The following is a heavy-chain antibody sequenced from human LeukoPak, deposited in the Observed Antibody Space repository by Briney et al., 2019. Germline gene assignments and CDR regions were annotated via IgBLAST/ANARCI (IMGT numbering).Heavy chain of an antibody. D-gene: IGHD3-10*01. CDR3: ARYGSGFGPIDY. J-gene: IGHJ4*02. V-gene: IGHV1-46*01. CDR1: GYTFSSYY. CDR2: INPSGGST. Sequence: GASVKVSCKASGYTFSSYYLLWVRQAPGQGLEWMGMINPSGGSTTYAQEFQGRVTLTRDTSTSTVYMEVRSLRSDDTAVYYCARYGSGFGPIDYWGQGTLVTASS.